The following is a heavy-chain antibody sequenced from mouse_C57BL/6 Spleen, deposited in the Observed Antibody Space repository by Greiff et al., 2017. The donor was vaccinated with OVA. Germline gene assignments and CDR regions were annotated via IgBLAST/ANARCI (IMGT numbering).Heavy chain of an antibody. V-gene: IGHV1-39*01. CDR2: INPNYGTT. Sequence: VQLQQSGPELVKPGASVKISCKASGYSFTDYNMNWVKQSNGKSLEWIGVINPNYGTTSYNQKFKGKATLTVDQSSSTAYMQLNSLTSEDSAVYYCARRRFITTVVPYYAMDYWGQGTSVTVSS. D-gene: IGHD1-1*01. CDR3: ARRRFITTVVPYYAMDY. J-gene: IGHJ4*01. CDR1: GYSFTDYN.